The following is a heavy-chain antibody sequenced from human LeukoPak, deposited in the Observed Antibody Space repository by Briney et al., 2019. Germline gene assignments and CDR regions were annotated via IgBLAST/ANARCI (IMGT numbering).Heavy chain of an antibody. V-gene: IGHV3-11*01. CDR3: ARDCRDYASEIDY. J-gene: IGHJ4*02. D-gene: IGHD4-17*01. Sequence: GGSLRLSCAASGFTFSDYYMSWIRQAPGKGLEWLSYISSSGGAIYYADSLKGRFTISRDNAKNSLYLQMNSLRAEDTAVYYCARDCRDYASEIDYWGQGTLVTVSS. CDR1: GFTFSDYY. CDR2: ISSSGGAI.